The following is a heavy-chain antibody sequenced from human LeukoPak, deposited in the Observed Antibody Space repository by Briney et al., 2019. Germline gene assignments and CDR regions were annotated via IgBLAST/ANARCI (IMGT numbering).Heavy chain of an antibody. Sequence: GGSLRLSCAASGFTFTSYGMHWVRQAPGKGLEWVAHIRFDESDKYYADSVKGRFTISRDTSRNTVYLQMNSLRGEDTAVYYCAKVVVVPAATTKTYYFDFWGQGTLVTVSS. J-gene: IGHJ4*02. D-gene: IGHD2-2*01. V-gene: IGHV3-30*02. CDR1: GFTFTSYG. CDR3: AKVVVVPAATTKTYYFDF. CDR2: IRFDESDK.